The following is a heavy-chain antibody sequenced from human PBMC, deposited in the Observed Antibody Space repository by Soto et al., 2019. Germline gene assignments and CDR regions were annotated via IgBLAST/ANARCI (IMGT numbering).Heavy chain of an antibody. CDR3: ARDTQPTDY. J-gene: IGHJ4*02. Sequence: QVQLMHSGTEVKKPGASVKVSCKTSGYTFTSYHISWVRQAPGQGLEWMGWISAYKTNTNYAQKFQGRVTMTTDTLTSTAYMELRSLRSDDTAAYYCARDTQPTDYWGQGTLVTVSS. CDR1: GYTFTSYH. V-gene: IGHV1-18*01. CDR2: ISAYKTNT.